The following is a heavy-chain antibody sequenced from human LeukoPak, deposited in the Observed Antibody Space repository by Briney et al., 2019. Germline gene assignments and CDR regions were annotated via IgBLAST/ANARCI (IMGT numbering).Heavy chain of an antibody. CDR2: IRYDGSNK. V-gene: IGHV3-30*02. CDR1: GFTFSSYS. J-gene: IGHJ4*02. CDR3: ANPRIVGATRDY. D-gene: IGHD1-26*01. Sequence: GGSLRLSCAASGFTFSSYSMNWVRQAPGKGLEWVAFIRYDGSNKYYADSVKGRFTISRDNSKNTLYLQMNSLRAEDTAVYYCANPRIVGATRDYWGQGTLVTVSS.